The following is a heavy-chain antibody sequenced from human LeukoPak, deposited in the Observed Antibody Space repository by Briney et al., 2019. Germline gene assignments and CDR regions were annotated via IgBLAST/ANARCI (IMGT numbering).Heavy chain of an antibody. CDR1: GFTFSSYG. CDR2: IWYDGSNK. CDR3: ARHSSSDY. V-gene: IGHV3-33*01. Sequence: GGSLRLSCAASGFTFSSYGMHWVRQAPGKGLEWVAVIWYDGSNKYYADSVKGRFTISRDNAKNSLYLQMHSLRAEDTAVYYCARHSSSDYWGQGTLVTVSS. D-gene: IGHD6-6*01. J-gene: IGHJ4*02.